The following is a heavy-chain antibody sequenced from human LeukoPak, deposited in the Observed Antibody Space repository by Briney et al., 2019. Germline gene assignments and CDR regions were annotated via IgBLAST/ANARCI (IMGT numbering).Heavy chain of an antibody. J-gene: IGHJ4*02. CDR1: GFTFTSSA. V-gene: IGHV1-58*02. CDR3: AADPGYCSGGSCPE. D-gene: IGHD2-15*01. CDR2: IVVGSGNT. Sequence: SVKVSCKASGFTFTSSAMQWVRQARGQRLEWIGWIVVGSGNTNYAQKFQERVTITRDMSTSTAYMELSSLRSEDTAVYYCAADPGYCSGGSCPEWGQGTPVTVSS.